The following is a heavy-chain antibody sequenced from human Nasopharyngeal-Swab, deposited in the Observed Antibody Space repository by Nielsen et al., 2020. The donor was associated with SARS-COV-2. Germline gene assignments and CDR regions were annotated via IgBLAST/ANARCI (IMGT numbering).Heavy chain of an antibody. V-gene: IGHV3-21*01. J-gene: IGHJ4*02. Sequence: GGSLRLSRAASGFTFSSYSMNWVRQAPGKGLEWVSSISSSSSYIYYADSVKGRFTISRDNAKNSLYLQMNSLRAEDTAVYYCAATLWFGELPDYWGQGTLVTVSS. CDR1: GFTFSSYS. CDR3: AATLWFGELPDY. CDR2: ISSSSSYI. D-gene: IGHD3-10*01.